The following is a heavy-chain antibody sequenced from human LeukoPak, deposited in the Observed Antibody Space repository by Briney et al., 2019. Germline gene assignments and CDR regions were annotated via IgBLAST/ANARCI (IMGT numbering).Heavy chain of an antibody. CDR2: IYYSGST. D-gene: IGHD2-2*01. CDR3: ARVDCSSTSCQGFDY. Sequence: PSETLSLTCTVSGGSISSGDYYWSWIRQPPGKGLEWIGYIYYSGSTYYNPSLKSRVTISVDTSKNQFSLKLSSVTAADTAVYYCARVDCSSTSCQGFDYWGQGTLVTVSS. CDR1: GGSISSGDYY. V-gene: IGHV4-30-4*08. J-gene: IGHJ4*02.